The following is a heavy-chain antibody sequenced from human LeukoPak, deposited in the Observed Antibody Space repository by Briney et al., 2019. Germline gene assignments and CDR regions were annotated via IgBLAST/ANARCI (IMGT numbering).Heavy chain of an antibody. CDR2: VRYDSSNK. D-gene: IGHD6-13*01. Sequence: GGSLRLSCAASGFTFSGYGMHWVRQAPGKGLEWVAFVRYDSSNKYYADSVKGRFTVSRDNSKNMLYLQMNSLRAEDTAVYYCARAPTSEQQLHFDYWGQGTLVTVSS. J-gene: IGHJ4*02. CDR1: GFTFSGYG. CDR3: ARAPTSEQQLHFDY. V-gene: IGHV3-30*02.